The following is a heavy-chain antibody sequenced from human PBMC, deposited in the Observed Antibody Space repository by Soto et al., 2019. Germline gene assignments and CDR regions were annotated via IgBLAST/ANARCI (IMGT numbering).Heavy chain of an antibody. V-gene: IGHV5-51*01. Sequence: EVQLVQSGAEVKKPGESLKISCKGSGYNFATHWVAWVRQMPGKGLEWMGIIYPGDSDTTYSPSFQGRGNISVDKSLNTAYLQWNSLKASDTAMYYCARPPEGYCSGGNCHFDYWGQGTLVNVSS. CDR2: IYPGDSDT. CDR1: GYNFATHW. D-gene: IGHD2-15*01. CDR3: ARPPEGYCSGGNCHFDY. J-gene: IGHJ4*02.